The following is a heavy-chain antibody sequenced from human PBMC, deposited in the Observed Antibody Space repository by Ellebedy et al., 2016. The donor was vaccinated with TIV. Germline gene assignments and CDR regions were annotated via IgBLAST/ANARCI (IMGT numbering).Heavy chain of an antibody. D-gene: IGHD3-10*01. J-gene: IGHJ3*01. CDR2: ITGSGHHT. CDR1: GFTFSTNA. Sequence: GGSLRLSCGASGFTFSTNAMSWVRQAPGKGLEWVSSITGSGHHTYYPASVKGRFTISRDNSKHTLYLQMNSLRAEDTAVYYCAKHLVWFGEEYPWDAFEVWGQGSMV. V-gene: IGHV3-23*01. CDR3: AKHLVWFGEEYPWDAFEV.